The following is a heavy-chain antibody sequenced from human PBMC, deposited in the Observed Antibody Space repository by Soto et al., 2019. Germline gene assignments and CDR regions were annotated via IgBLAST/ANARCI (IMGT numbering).Heavy chain of an antibody. CDR2: IYPGDSDT. V-gene: IGHV5-51*01. D-gene: IGHD6-6*01. CDR1: GYSFTSYW. J-gene: IGHJ6*02. Sequence: PGESLKISCKGSGYSFTSYWIGWVRQMPGKGLEWMGIIYPGDSDTRYSPSFQGQVTISADKSISTAYLQWSSLKASDTAMYYCARQEYSSSTGTRHNKKYYYGMDVWGQGTTVTVSS. CDR3: ARQEYSSSTGTRHNKKYYYGMDV.